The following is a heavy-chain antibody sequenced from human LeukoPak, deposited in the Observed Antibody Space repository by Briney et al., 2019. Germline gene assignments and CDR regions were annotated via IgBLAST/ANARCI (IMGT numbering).Heavy chain of an antibody. D-gene: IGHD1-26*01. J-gene: IGHJ4*02. CDR3: ARGRWEPGGGVDY. CDR2: LYSGGTT. CDR1: GFTASGNY. Sequence: GGSLRLSCAISGFTASGNYMNWVRQAPGKGLEWVSVLYSGGTTSYADSVKGRFTISRDNSKNTLYLQMNSLRAEDTAVYYCARGRWEPGGGVDYWGQGTLVTVSS. V-gene: IGHV3-66*01.